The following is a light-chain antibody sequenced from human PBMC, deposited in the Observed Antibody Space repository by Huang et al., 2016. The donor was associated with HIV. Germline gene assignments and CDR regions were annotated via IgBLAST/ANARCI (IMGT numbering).Light chain of an antibody. V-gene: IGKV3-11*01. CDR2: DAS. CDR3: QQRSKWPLT. Sequence: EIVLTQSPATLSLSPGERATLSCMASQSVSSYLAWYQQKPGQAPRLLIYDASNRATGIPARFSGSGSGTDFTLTINSLEPEDFAVYYCQQRSKWPLTFGQGTKLEIK. J-gene: IGKJ2*01. CDR1: QSVSSY.